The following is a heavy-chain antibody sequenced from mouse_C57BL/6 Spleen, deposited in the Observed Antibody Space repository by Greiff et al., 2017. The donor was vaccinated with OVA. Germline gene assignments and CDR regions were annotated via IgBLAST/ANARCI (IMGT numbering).Heavy chain of an antibody. V-gene: IGHV1-82*01. CDR3: ARGVTTVVEAMDY. Sequence: QVQLKESGPELVKPGASVKISCKASGYAFSSSWMNWVKQRPGKGLEWIGRIYPGDGDTNYNGKFKGKATLTADKSSSTAYMQLSSLTSEDSAVYFCARGVTTVVEAMDYWGQGTSVTVSS. CDR1: GYAFSSSW. J-gene: IGHJ4*01. D-gene: IGHD1-1*01. CDR2: IYPGDGDT.